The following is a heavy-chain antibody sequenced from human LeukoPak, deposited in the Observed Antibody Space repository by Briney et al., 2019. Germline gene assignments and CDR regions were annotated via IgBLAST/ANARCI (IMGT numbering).Heavy chain of an antibody. CDR1: GGTFSSYA. D-gene: IGHD6-19*01. V-gene: IGHV1-69*05. Sequence: SVKVSCKASGGTFSSYAISWVRQAPGQWLEWMGGIIPIFGTANYAQNFQGRVTMTRYTSTSSVYMELSSLRSEDTAVYYCARDNTAVAGRVIDYWGRGTLVTVSS. CDR3: ARDNTAVAGRVIDY. J-gene: IGHJ4*02. CDR2: IIPIFGTA.